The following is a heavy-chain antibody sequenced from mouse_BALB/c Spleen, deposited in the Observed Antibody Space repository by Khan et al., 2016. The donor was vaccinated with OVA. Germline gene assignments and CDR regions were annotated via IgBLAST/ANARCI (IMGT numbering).Heavy chain of an antibody. Sequence: VELVESGPGLVAPSQSLSITCTVSGFSLSRYNVHWIRQPPGKGLEWLGMIWSGGSTDYNSALKSRLSISKVNSKSQVFLKMNSLQTDDTAMYXCARAYGTSLGYYAMDYWGQGTSVTVSS. J-gene: IGHJ4*01. D-gene: IGHD1-1*01. CDR3: ARAYGTSLGYYAMDY. CDR2: IWSGGST. CDR1: GFSLSRYN. V-gene: IGHV2-6-4*01.